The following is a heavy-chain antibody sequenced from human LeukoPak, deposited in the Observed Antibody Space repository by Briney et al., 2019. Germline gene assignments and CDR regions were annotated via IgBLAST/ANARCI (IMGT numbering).Heavy chain of an antibody. V-gene: IGHV3-33*01. CDR2: IWYDGSDK. Sequence: GRSLRLSCAASGLTFGSYGIHWVRQAPGKGLEWVGVIWYDGSDKNYADSVKGRFTISRDNSKNTLYLQMNSVRAEDTAVYYCARENYGSGSPLDSWGQGTLVTVSS. J-gene: IGHJ4*02. CDR1: GLTFGSYG. CDR3: ARENYGSGSPLDS. D-gene: IGHD3-10*01.